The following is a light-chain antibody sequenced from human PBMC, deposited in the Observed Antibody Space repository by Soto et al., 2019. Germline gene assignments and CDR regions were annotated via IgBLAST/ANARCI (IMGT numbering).Light chain of an antibody. CDR1: SSDVGGYNY. Sequence: QSALTQPASVSGSPGQSITISCTGTSSDVGGYNYVSWYQQHPGKAPKLMIYEGSERPSGVSNRFSGSKSGNTASLTISGLQAEDEADYYCSSYTSSNTVVFGGGTKLTVL. V-gene: IGLV2-14*01. J-gene: IGLJ2*01. CDR2: EGS. CDR3: SSYTSSNTVV.